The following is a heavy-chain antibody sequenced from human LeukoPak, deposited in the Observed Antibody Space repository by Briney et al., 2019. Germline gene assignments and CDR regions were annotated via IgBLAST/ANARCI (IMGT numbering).Heavy chain of an antibody. Sequence: SETPSLTCTVSGGSISSYYRSWIRQPPGKGLERIWHIYYSGSTNYNPSLKTRVTISVDTSKNQSSLKLSSVTAADTAVYYCASLPHYYYGMDVWGQGTTVTVSS. V-gene: IGHV4-59*08. CDR3: ASLPHYYYGMDV. J-gene: IGHJ6*02. CDR2: IYYSGST. CDR1: GGSISSYY.